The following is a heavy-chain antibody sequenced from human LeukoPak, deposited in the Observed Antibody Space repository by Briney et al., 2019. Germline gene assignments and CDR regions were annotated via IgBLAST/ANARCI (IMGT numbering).Heavy chain of an antibody. J-gene: IGHJ5*02. CDR1: GVTLPNAW. V-gene: IGHV3-15*01. Sequence: KPGGSLRLSCAASGVTLPNAWMSWARQAPGKGLEWVGHIKSRADGGTTDYAAPMKGRFTISRDDSRDMLFLQMNSLQTEDTAIYNCLVVMVRGANWFDPWGQGTLVTVSS. D-gene: IGHD3-10*01. CDR3: LVVMVRGANWFDP. CDR2: IKSRADGGTT.